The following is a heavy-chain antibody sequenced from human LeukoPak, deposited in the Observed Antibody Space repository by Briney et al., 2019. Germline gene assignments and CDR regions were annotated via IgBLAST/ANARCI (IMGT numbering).Heavy chain of an antibody. CDR1: GGTFSSYT. CDR3: ARDTTYYDFWRRAWFDP. D-gene: IGHD3-3*01. J-gene: IGHJ5*02. Sequence: ASVKVSCKASGGTFSSYTISWVRQAPGQGLEWMGRIIPILGIANYAQKFQGRVTITADKSTSTAYMEPSSLRSEDTAVYYCARDTTYYDFWRRAWFDPWGQGTLVTVSS. V-gene: IGHV1-69*04. CDR2: IIPILGIA.